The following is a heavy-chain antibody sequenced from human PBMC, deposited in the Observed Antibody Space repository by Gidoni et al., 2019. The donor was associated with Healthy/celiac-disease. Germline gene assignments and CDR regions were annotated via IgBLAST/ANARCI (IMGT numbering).Heavy chain of an antibody. CDR1: GFTFDDYA. D-gene: IGHD5-12*01. Sequence: EVQLVESGGGVVQPGGSLGLSCAASGFTFDDYAMHWVRQAPGKGLEWVSLISGDGGSTYYADSVKGRFTISRDNSKNSLYLQMNSLRTEDTALYYCAKGKRWLQPYYFDYWGQGTLVTVSS. CDR3: AKGKRWLQPYYFDY. CDR2: ISGDGGST. V-gene: IGHV3-43*02. J-gene: IGHJ4*02.